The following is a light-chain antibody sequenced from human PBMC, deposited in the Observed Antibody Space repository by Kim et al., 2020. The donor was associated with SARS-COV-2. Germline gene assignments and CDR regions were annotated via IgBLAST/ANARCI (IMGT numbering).Light chain of an antibody. Sequence: GKTARVSCGGNVIGSKSVHWYQQKSGQAPVLVIYYDSDRPSGIPERFSGSNSGNTATLTISRVEAGDEADYYCQVWDSSSDHRVVFGGGTKVTVL. J-gene: IGLJ2*01. V-gene: IGLV3-21*04. CDR2: YDS. CDR1: VIGSKS. CDR3: QVWDSSSDHRVV.